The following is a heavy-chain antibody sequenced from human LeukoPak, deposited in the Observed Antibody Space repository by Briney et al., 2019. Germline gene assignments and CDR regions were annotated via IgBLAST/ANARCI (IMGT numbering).Heavy chain of an antibody. CDR2: IKSKADGETI. V-gene: IGHV3-15*07. CDR1: GFTFTNAW. D-gene: IGHD1-20*01. Sequence: GGPLRLSCAVSGFTFTNAWMNWVRQAPGKGLEWVGRIKSKADGETIDYAAPVKGRFTFSRDDSKNMLYLQMNSLKSEDTAVYYCSTLTSRGLSDSWGQGTLVTVSS. J-gene: IGHJ4*02. CDR3: STLTSRGLSDS.